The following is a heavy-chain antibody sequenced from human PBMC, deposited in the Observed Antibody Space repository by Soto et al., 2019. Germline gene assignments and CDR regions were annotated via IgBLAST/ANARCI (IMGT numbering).Heavy chain of an antibody. CDR2: ISSSSSYI. CDR1: GFTFSSYS. Sequence: GGSLRLSCAASGFTFSSYSMNWVRQAPGKGLEWVSSISSSSSYIYYADSVKGRFTISRDNAKNSLYLQMNSLRAEDTAVYYCARAPYYDFWSGYFRVGLFYPWGQGTLVTVSS. CDR3: ARAPYYDFWSGYFRVGLFYP. J-gene: IGHJ5*02. V-gene: IGHV3-21*01. D-gene: IGHD3-3*01.